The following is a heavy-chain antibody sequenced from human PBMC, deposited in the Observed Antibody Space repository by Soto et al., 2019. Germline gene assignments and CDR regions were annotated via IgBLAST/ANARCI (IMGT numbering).Heavy chain of an antibody. CDR2: IYSGGST. CDR1: GFTVNTNY. D-gene: IGHD3-9*01. Sequence: PGGSLRLSCAASGFTVNTNYMSWVRQAPGKGLEWVSVIYSGGSTYYADSVKGRFTISRGNSKNTLYLQMNSLTAEDTAVYYCARDRGALDSYYYGLDVWGQGTTVTVSS. J-gene: IGHJ6*02. V-gene: IGHV3-53*01. CDR3: ARDRGALDSYYYGLDV.